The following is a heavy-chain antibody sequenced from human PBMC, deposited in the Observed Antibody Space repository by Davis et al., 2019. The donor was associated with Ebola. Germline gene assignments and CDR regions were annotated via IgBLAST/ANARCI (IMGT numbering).Heavy chain of an antibody. CDR3: ASGTIFGVVRYYYYGMDV. CDR1: GGSISSSSYY. V-gene: IGHV4-39*01. D-gene: IGHD3-3*01. Sequence: MPSETLSLTCTVSGGSISSSSYYWSWIRQPPGKGLEWIGEINHSGSTNYNPSLKSRVTISVDTSKNQFSLKLSSVTAADTAVYYCASGTIFGVVRYYYYGMDVWGQGTTVTVSS. J-gene: IGHJ6*02. CDR2: INHSGST.